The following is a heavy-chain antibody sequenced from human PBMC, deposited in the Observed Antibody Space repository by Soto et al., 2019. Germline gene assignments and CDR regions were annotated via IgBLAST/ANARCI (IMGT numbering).Heavy chain of an antibody. V-gene: IGHV3-23*01. J-gene: IGHJ4*02. Sequence: GGSLRLSCATSGFTFNSNAMSWVRQAPGKGLDWVSGISGSGRNTYYADSVKGRFTISRDNSKNTLFLQMNSLRAEDTAVYYCARTYYEFWSGKYPSDYWGQGTLVTVSS. CDR3: ARTYYEFWSGKYPSDY. D-gene: IGHD3-3*01. CDR2: ISGSGRNT. CDR1: GFTFNSNA.